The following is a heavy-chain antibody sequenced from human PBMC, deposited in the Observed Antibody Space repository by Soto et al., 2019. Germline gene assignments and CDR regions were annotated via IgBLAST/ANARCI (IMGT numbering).Heavy chain of an antibody. J-gene: IGHJ4*02. D-gene: IGHD6-19*01. CDR3: ARAVAVAADFDD. Sequence: QVKLVQSGAEEKKPGASVKVSCKASGYTFTGYAMHWVRQAPGQRLEWMGWINAGNGNTKYSQKFQGRVTITRDTSASTAYMEPSSLRSEDTAVYYSARAVAVAADFDDWGQGTLVTVSS. V-gene: IGHV1-3*05. CDR1: GYTFTGYA. CDR2: INAGNGNT.